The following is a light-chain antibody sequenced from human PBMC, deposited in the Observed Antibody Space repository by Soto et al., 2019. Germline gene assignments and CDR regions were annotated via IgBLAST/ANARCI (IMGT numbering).Light chain of an antibody. CDR2: GIS. J-gene: IGKJ1*01. Sequence: EIVLTQSPGTLSLSLGERATLSCRASQSVSSTYLAWYQQKAGQAPRLLIYGISSRATGIPDRFSGSGSGTDFTLTISRLEPEDFAVYYCQQYGSLSWTFGQGTKVEIK. CDR3: QQYGSLSWT. V-gene: IGKV3-20*01. CDR1: QSVSSTY.